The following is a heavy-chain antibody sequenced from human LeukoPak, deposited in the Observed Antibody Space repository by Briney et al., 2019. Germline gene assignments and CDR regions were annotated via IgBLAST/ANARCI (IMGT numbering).Heavy chain of an antibody. CDR1: GFTVISNY. CDR3: ASPQIAAYAGAFDI. CDR2: IYSGGST. Sequence: GGSLRLSCAASGFTVISNYMSWVRQAPGKGLEWVSVIYSGGSTYYADSVKGRFTISRDNSKNTLYLQMNSLRAEDTAVYYCASPQIAAYAGAFDIWGQGTMVTVSS. V-gene: IGHV3-53*01. J-gene: IGHJ3*02. D-gene: IGHD6-13*01.